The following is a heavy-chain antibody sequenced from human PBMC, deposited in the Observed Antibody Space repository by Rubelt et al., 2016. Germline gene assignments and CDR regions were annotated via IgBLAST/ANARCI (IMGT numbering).Heavy chain of an antibody. CDR2: INHSGST. CDR1: GGSFSGYY. Sequence: QVQLQQWGAGLLKPSETLSLTCAVYGGSFSGYYWSWIRQPPGKGLEWIGEINHSGSTNYNPSLTSRVTISVDTSKNPFSLTLSSGTAADTAVYYCARTGTIMRRYYGMDVWGQGTTVTVSS. J-gene: IGHJ6*02. D-gene: IGHD1-1*01. CDR3: ARTGTIMRRYYGMDV. V-gene: IGHV4-34*01.